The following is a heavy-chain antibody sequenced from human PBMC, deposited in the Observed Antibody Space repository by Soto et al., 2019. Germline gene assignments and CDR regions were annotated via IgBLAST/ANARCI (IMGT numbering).Heavy chain of an antibody. CDR1: GGTFSSYA. CDR2: IIPIFGTA. Sequence: SVKVSCKASGGTFSSYAISWVRQAPGQGLEWMGGIIPIFGTANYAQKFQGRVTITADESTSTAYMELSSLRSEDTAVYYCARPNRITMIEYYGMDVWGQGTTVTVSS. J-gene: IGHJ6*02. CDR3: ARPNRITMIEYYGMDV. D-gene: IGHD3-22*01. V-gene: IGHV1-69*13.